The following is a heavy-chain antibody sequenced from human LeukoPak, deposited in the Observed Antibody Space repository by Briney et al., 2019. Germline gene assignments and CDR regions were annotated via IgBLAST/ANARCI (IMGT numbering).Heavy chain of an antibody. CDR3: ARLPKIWFHPGWFDP. Sequence: SETLSLTCTVSGGSISSYYWSWIRQPPGRGLEGIGYIYYSGSTNYNPSLKSRVTISVDTSKNQFSLKLSSVTAADTAVYYCARLPKIWFHPGWFDPWGQGTLVTVSS. J-gene: IGHJ5*02. CDR1: GGSISSYY. V-gene: IGHV4-59*01. CDR2: IYYSGST. D-gene: IGHD3-10*01.